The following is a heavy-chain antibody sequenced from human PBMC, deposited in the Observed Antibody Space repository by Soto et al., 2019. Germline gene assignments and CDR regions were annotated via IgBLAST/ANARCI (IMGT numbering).Heavy chain of an antibody. Sequence: QVQLQESGPRLVKPSETLSLTCTVSGASISGYYWSWIRQPPGKGLQWIGYIYYSGNTNYNPSLKGRVTMSVDTSKNQFSLQVSSVTAADTAVYFCAKYRRTDAEGYTFDYWGQGALVTVSS. D-gene: IGHD2-15*01. CDR1: GASISGYY. J-gene: IGHJ4*02. CDR2: IYYSGNT. CDR3: AKYRRTDAEGYTFDY. V-gene: IGHV4-59*01.